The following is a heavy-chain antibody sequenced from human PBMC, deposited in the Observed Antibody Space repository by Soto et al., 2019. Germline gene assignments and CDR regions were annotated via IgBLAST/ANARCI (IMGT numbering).Heavy chain of an antibody. J-gene: IGHJ6*02. CDR3: ARSQHQLSPHYYGMDV. CDR2: ISGYNGDK. V-gene: IGHV1-18*04. D-gene: IGHD1-1*01. Sequence: ASVKVSCKASGYTFTSYGISWVRQAPGQGLEWMGWISGYNGDKEYAPKVQGRVTMTTDTLTRTAYMELRSLRSDDTAVYYCARSQHQLSPHYYGMDVWGQGTTVTVSS. CDR1: GYTFTSYG.